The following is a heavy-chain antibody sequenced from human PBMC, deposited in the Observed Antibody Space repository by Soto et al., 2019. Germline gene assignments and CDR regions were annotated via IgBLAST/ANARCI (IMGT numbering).Heavy chain of an antibody. V-gene: IGHV6-1*01. Sequence: SQTLSLTCAISGDSVSSNSAAWNWIRQSPSRGLEWLGRTYYRSKWYNDYAVSVKSRITINPDTSKNQFSLQLNFVTPEDTAVYYCARDPRPVGATLYYYYGMDVWGQGTTVTVSS. J-gene: IGHJ6*02. CDR2: TYYRSKWYN. D-gene: IGHD1-26*01. CDR1: GDSVSSNSAA. CDR3: ARDPRPVGATLYYYYGMDV.